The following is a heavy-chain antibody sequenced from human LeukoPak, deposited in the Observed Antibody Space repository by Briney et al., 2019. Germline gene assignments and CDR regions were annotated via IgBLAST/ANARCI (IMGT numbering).Heavy chain of an antibody. D-gene: IGHD6-13*01. J-gene: IGHJ4*02. CDR2: IYPRASDT. CDR1: GYSFTSYW. Sequence: GESLKIPCKGSGYSFTSYWIGSVRQRLGKSLWCMWLIYPRASDTKYSPSFRGQVTISADKSISTAYLQWSSLKASDTAMYYCARHGPGNYVGYWGQGTLVTVSS. CDR3: ARHGPGNYVGY. V-gene: IGHV5-51*01.